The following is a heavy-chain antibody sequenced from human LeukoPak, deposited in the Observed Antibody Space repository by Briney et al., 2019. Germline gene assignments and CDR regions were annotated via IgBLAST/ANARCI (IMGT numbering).Heavy chain of an antibody. D-gene: IGHD5-18*01. Sequence: GGSLRPSCAASGFTFSSYSMNWVRQAPGKGLEFVSYINSRSSSLHYADSVKGRFTISRDNAKNSLYLQMNSLRAEDTAVYYCAKDLSDPVMVIESWGQGTLVTVSS. J-gene: IGHJ4*02. V-gene: IGHV3-48*01. CDR1: GFTFSSYS. CDR3: AKDLSDPVMVIES. CDR2: INSRSSSL.